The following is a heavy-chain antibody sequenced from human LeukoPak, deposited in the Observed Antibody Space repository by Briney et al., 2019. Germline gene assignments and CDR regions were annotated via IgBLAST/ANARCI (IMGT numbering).Heavy chain of an antibody. CDR3: AKYSSSWYSFFDY. D-gene: IGHD6-13*01. CDR1: GFTFSSYA. V-gene: IGHV3-23*01. J-gene: IGHJ4*02. CDR2: ISVSGGTT. Sequence: GGSLRLSCAASGFTFSSYAMNWVRQAPGKGLEWVSAISVSGGTTYYADSVKGRFTISRDNSKNTLYLQMNSLRAEDTAVYYCAKYSSSWYSFFDYWGQGTLVTVSS.